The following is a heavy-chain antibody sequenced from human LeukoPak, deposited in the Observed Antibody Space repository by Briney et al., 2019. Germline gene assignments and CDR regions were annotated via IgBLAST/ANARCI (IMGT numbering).Heavy chain of an antibody. CDR2: ISSSSYYL. J-gene: IGHJ4*02. CDR3: ARVDCSGASCYLDY. Sequence: GGSLRLSCEVSGFTLSRFNMRWVRQAPGKGLEWVSGISSSSYYLTYADSVKGRFTVSRDNAKNSVFLLMNSLTAEDTAVYYCARVDCSGASCYLDYWGQGTLVTVSS. CDR1: GFTLSRFN. D-gene: IGHD2-15*01. V-gene: IGHV3-21*01.